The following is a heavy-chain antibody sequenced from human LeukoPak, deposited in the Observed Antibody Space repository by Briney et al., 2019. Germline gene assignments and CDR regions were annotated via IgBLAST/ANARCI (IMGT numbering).Heavy chain of an antibody. CDR3: ARWGDSEAYGSGSYDKYYFDY. V-gene: IGHV4-39*01. Sequence: SETLSLTCTVSGGSISSSSYYWGWIRQPPGKGLEWIGSIYYSGSTYYNPSLKSRVTITVDTSKNQFSLKLSSVTAADTAVYYCARWGDSEAYGSGSYDKYYFDYWGQGTLVTVSS. J-gene: IGHJ4*02. CDR2: IYYSGST. CDR1: GGSISSSSYY. D-gene: IGHD3-10*01.